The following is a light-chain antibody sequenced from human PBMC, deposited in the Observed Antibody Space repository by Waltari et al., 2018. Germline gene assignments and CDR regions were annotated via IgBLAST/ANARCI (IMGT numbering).Light chain of an antibody. CDR2: DAS. CDR3: QKYGTRPAT. J-gene: IGKJ1*01. Sequence: ESATLSFRASQSVSRTLAWYQQNPCQAPRLLIYDASSRATGIPDRFSGSGSGTDFSLTISRLEPEDFAVYYCQKYGTRPATFGQGTEVEVK. V-gene: IGKV3-20*01. CDR1: QSVSRT.